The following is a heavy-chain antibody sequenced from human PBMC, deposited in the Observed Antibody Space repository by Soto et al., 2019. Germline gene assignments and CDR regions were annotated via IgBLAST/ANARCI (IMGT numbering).Heavy chain of an antibody. V-gene: IGHV5-51*01. Sequence: GESLKISCKGSGYSFTSYWIGWVRQMPGKGLEWMGIIYPGDSDTRYSPSFQGQVTISADKSISTAYLQWSSLKASDTAMYYCGAAPYYDFWSGRPRWFDPWGQGTLVTVSS. CDR2: IYPGDSDT. D-gene: IGHD3-3*01. CDR3: GAAPYYDFWSGRPRWFDP. J-gene: IGHJ5*02. CDR1: GYSFTSYW.